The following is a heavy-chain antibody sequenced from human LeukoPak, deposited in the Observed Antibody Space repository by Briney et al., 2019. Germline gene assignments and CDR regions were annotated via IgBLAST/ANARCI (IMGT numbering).Heavy chain of an antibody. D-gene: IGHD6-19*01. V-gene: IGHV1-69*13. J-gene: IGHJ5*02. CDR3: ARSGRAVATLNWFDP. CDR2: IIPIFGTA. CDR1: GGTFSSYA. Sequence: EASVKVSCKASGGTFSSYAISWVRQAPGQGLEWMGGIIPIFGTANYAQKFQGRVTITADESTSTAYMELSSLRSEDTAVYYCARSGRAVATLNWFDPWGQGTLVTVSS.